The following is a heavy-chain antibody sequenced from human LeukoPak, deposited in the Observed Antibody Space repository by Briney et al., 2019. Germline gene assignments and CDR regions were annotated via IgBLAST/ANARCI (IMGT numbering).Heavy chain of an antibody. Sequence: GGSLRLSCAASGFTVSSNYMSWVRQAPGKGLEWVSVIYSGGSTYYADSVKGRFTISRENSKNTLYLQMNSLRAEDTAVYYCARVGSQATFDYWGQGTLVTVSS. CDR2: IYSGGST. V-gene: IGHV3-53*01. J-gene: IGHJ4*02. CDR3: ARVGSQATFDY. CDR1: GFTVSSNY. D-gene: IGHD1-26*01.